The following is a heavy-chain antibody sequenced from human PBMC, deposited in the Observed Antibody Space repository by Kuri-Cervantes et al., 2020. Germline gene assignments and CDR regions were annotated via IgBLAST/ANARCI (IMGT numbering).Heavy chain of an antibody. CDR3: ARALGGDYPYYYYYGMDV. V-gene: IGHV1-2*02. CDR1: GYTFTGYY. J-gene: IGHJ6*02. D-gene: IGHD4-17*01. CDR2: INPNSGGT. Sequence: ASVKVSCKASGYTFTGYYMHWVRQAPGQGLEWMGWINPNSGGTNYAQKFQGRVTMTRDTSISTTYMELSRRRSDDTAVYYCARALGGDYPYYYYYGMDVWGQGTTVTVSS.